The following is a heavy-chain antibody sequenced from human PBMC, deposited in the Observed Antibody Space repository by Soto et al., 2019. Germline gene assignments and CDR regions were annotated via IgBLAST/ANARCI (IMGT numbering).Heavy chain of an antibody. CDR1: GFTFSSNS. J-gene: IGHJ5*02. CDR3: GKWDGYGDH. CDR2: ISNGGAKT. D-gene: IGHD5-12*01. V-gene: IGHV3-23*01. Sequence: EVQLLESGGDLIQPGGSLRLSCAASGFTFSSNSFTWVRQAPGKGLEHVSGISNGGAKTWHADSVKGRFTVSRDNSKNTVSLQMNSLSVDDTAVYYCGKWDGYGDHWGQGTLVTVSS.